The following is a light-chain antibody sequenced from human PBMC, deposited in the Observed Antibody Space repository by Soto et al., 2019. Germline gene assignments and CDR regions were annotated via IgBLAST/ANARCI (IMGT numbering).Light chain of an antibody. CDR2: DVS. Sequence: QSALTQPRSVSGSPGQSVTISCTGTSSDVGGYNYVSWYQQHPGKAPKVMIYDVSKRPSGVPDRFSGSKSGNTASLTISGLQDEDEADYHCCSYAGSFYVFGTGTKLTVL. CDR1: SSDVGGYNY. V-gene: IGLV2-11*01. CDR3: CSYAGSFYV. J-gene: IGLJ1*01.